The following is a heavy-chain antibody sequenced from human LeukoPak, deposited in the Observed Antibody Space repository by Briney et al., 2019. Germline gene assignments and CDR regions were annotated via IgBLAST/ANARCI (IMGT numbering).Heavy chain of an antibody. Sequence: GGSLRLSCATFGFSFEIYDLHWVRQAPGKGLEWVTFIPFSGRDENYADSVRGRFTISRDNSKNMVYLQMNSLRPDDTGIYYCVKDCGLGGSRDYWGQGTLVTVSS. CDR3: VKDCGLGGSRDY. V-gene: IGHV3-30*02. CDR1: GFSFEIYD. D-gene: IGHD1-26*01. CDR2: IPFSGRDE. J-gene: IGHJ4*02.